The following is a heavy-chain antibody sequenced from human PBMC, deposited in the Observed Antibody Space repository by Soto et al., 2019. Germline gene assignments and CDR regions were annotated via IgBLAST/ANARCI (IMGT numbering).Heavy chain of an antibody. CDR1: GYTFTSHG. CDR3: ARFSPLPSRDWFDP. Sequence: ASVKVACKASGYTFTSHGVTWVRQAPGQGLEWMGWISANNGNTEYAQKFQGRVTMTRDTSTSTAYMELRSLRSDDTAVYYCARFSPLPSRDWFDPWGPAPQLTLSS. J-gene: IGHJ5*02. CDR2: ISANNGNT. V-gene: IGHV1-18*04.